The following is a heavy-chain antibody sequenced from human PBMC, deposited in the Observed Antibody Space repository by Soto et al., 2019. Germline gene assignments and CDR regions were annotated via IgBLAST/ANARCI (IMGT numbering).Heavy chain of an antibody. CDR2: IFYSEST. CDR3: ARGRNGMDV. Sequence: SETLSLTCTVSGGSISSYYWSWIRQPPGKGLEWIGYIFYSESTNYNPSLKSRVTISVDTSKNQFSLKLSSVTAADTAVYYCARGRNGMDVWGQGTTVTVSS. J-gene: IGHJ6*02. V-gene: IGHV4-59*08. CDR1: GGSISSYY.